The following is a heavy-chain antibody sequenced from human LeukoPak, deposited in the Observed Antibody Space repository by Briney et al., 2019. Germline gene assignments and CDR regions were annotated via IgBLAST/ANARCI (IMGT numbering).Heavy chain of an antibody. Sequence: ASVPVSCKASGYTFTIYYLYWVRQAPGQGREWMGVINPSGGRTTSAHKFQGRVTMTRYTSTSTVYMELRSLRSEDTAVYYCARGPGPADDGGGYCFDYWGQGTLVTVSS. J-gene: IGHJ4*02. CDR2: INPSGGRT. V-gene: IGHV1-46*01. D-gene: IGHD3-22*01. CDR3: ARGPGPADDGGGYCFDY. CDR1: GYTFTIYY.